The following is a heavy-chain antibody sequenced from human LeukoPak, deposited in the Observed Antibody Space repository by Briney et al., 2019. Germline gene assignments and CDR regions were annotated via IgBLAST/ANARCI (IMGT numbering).Heavy chain of an antibody. D-gene: IGHD3-16*01. CDR3: ARIAWGSCRPLEH. CDR1: GGSFSDHY. CDR2: INHSGST. Sequence: SETLSLTCAVYGGSFSDHYWTWIRQPPGKGLEWIGEINHSGSTNYNPSLRGRVTISIDTPNKRFSLKLTSVTAADTAVYYCARIAWGSCRPLEHWGQGTLVTVSS. V-gene: IGHV4-34*01. J-gene: IGHJ1*01.